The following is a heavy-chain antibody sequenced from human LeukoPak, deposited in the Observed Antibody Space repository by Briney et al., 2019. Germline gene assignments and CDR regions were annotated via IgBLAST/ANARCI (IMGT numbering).Heavy chain of an antibody. V-gene: IGHV4-59*01. CDR2: IYYSGST. CDR1: GGSISNYY. D-gene: IGHD4-23*01. CDR3: ARSVVTLYWYFDL. Sequence: SETLSLTCTVSGGSISNYYWSWIRQPPGKGLEWIGYIYYSGSTNYNPSLKSRVTISLDTSKNQFSLKLSSVTTADTAVYYCARSVVTLYWYFDLWGRGTLVTVSS. J-gene: IGHJ2*01.